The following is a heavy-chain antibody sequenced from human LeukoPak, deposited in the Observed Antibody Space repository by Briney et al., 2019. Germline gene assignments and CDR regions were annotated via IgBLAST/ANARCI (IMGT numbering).Heavy chain of an antibody. CDR2: MNPNSGNT. V-gene: IGHV1-8*01. J-gene: IGHJ5*02. CDR1: GYTFTSYD. Sequence: ASVKVSCKASGYTFTSYDINWVRQATGQGLEWMGWMNPNSGNTGYAQKFQGRVTMTRNTSISTAYMELSSLRSEDTAVYYCARRRGAAAWNWFDPWGQGTLVTVSS. D-gene: IGHD6-13*01. CDR3: ARRRGAAAWNWFDP.